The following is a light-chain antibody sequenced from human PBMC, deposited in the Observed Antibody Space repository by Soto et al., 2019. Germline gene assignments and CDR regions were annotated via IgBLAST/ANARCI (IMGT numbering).Light chain of an antibody. J-gene: IGKJ1*01. CDR2: GAS. V-gene: IGKV3-15*01. Sequence: IVMTQSPATLSVSPGERATLSCRASQSVSSNLAWYQQKPGQAPRLLIYGASTRATGIPARFSGSGSGTEFTLPISSLQSEDFAVYYCQQYNNWPRTFGQGTKVDI. CDR3: QQYNNWPRT. CDR1: QSVSSN.